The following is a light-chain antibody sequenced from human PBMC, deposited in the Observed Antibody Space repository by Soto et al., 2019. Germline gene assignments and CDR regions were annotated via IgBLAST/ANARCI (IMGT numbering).Light chain of an antibody. V-gene: IGKV3-11*01. Sequence: EVVLTQSPATLSLSPGERATLSCRASQSVSSYLAWYQQKPGQAPRLLIYDASNRATGIPARFSGSGSGTGFTLTISSLEPEDFAVYYCQQRSSWPPYTFGQGTKLEI. J-gene: IGKJ2*01. CDR3: QQRSSWPPYT. CDR1: QSVSSY. CDR2: DAS.